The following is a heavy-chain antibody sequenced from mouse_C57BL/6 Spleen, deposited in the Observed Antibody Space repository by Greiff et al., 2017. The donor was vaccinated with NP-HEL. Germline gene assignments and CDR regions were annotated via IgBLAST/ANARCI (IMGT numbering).Heavy chain of an antibody. J-gene: IGHJ4*01. Sequence: QVQLQQSGPELVKPGASVKISCKASGYAFSSSWMNWVKQRPGKGLEWIGRIYPGDGDTNYNGKFKGKATLTADKSSSTAYMQLSSLTSEDSAVYFCAREGNYGNPYYYAMDDWGQGTSVTVSS. CDR2: IYPGDGDT. CDR1: GYAFSSSW. D-gene: IGHD2-1*01. CDR3: AREGNYGNPYYYAMDD. V-gene: IGHV1-82*01.